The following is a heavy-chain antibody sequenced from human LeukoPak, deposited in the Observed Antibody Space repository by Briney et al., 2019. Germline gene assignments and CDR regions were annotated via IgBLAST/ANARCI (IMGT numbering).Heavy chain of an antibody. CDR2: VDHTGST. D-gene: IGHD6-6*01. CDR1: DDSITMYY. J-gene: IGHJ4*02. V-gene: IGHV4-59*01. CDR3: ARGSWQLAEEVY. Sequence: SETLSLTCTVSDDSITMYYWTWIRQPPGKGLEWIGYVDHTGSTKFNPSLNGRVSISRDTSKNFFSLRLRSVTAADTAVYYCARGSWQLAEEVYWGQGTLVTVSS.